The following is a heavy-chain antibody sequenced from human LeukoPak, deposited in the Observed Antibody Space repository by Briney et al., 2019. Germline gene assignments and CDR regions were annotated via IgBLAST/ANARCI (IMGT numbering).Heavy chain of an antibody. V-gene: IGHV1-18*01. CDR1: GYTFTSYG. J-gene: IGHJ3*02. D-gene: IGHD6-19*01. CDR3: ARGLQENLAWLTAFSAFDI. CDR2: IRAYNGNT. Sequence: GSVKVSCKTSGYTFTSYGISWVRQAPGQGLEWMGWIRAYNGNTNYAQKVQGRVTMTTDTSTSTAYMELRSLRSDDTAVYYCARGLQENLAWLTAFSAFDIWGQGTMVTVSS.